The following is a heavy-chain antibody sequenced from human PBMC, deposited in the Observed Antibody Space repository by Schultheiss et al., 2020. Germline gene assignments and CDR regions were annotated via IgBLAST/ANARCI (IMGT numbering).Heavy chain of an antibody. D-gene: IGHD3-9*01. CDR3: ARDYMSRRYFDWSPMYNWFDP. CDR1: GGSISSYY. Sequence: SETLSLTCTVSGGSISSYYWSWIRQPAGRGLEWIGRIYTSGGANYNPSLKSRVTISVDTSKNQFSLKLSSVTAADTAVYYCARDYMSRRYFDWSPMYNWFDPWGQGTLVTVSS. J-gene: IGHJ5*02. CDR2: IYTSGGA. V-gene: IGHV4-4*07.